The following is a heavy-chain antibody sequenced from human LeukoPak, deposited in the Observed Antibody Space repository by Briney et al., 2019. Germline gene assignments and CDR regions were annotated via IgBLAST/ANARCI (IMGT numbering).Heavy chain of an antibody. CDR3: ARAPGGPRPGNWFDP. Sequence: TPGGSLRLSCAVSGFTFSFYTINWVCQTPGKGLEWVSSISSDYIYYAESVRGRFTVSRDNAKNSLYPQMNSLSAEDTAIYYCARAPGGPRPGNWFDPWGQGTLVTVSS. CDR2: ISSDYI. CDR1: GFTFSFYT. D-gene: IGHD2-15*01. V-gene: IGHV3-21*01. J-gene: IGHJ5*02.